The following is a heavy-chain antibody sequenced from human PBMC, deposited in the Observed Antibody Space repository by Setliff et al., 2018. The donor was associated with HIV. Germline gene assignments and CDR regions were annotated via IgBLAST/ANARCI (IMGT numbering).Heavy chain of an antibody. V-gene: IGHV3-64D*09. CDR3: VHPYTVYYYDGSVYSDF. Sequence: PVGSLRLSCLVSGFTVSTYSLNWARQATGKRPEYVAALSRGGDNTKYADSVKGRFIISRDTSKNTLYRQLSRLRPADTAIYYCVHPYTVYYYDGSVYSDFWVPGTLVTVSS. D-gene: IGHD3-22*01. J-gene: IGHJ4*02. CDR2: LSRGGDNT. CDR1: GFTVSTYS.